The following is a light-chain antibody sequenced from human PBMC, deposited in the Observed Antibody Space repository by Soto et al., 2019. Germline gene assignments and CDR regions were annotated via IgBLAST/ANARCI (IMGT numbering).Light chain of an antibody. CDR2: GAS. J-gene: IGKJ2*01. CDR3: HQYGTSDMDT. V-gene: IGKV3-20*01. Sequence: ETVLTQSPGTLSLSPGERAPLSCRASQSSSSTHLAWYQQKSGQAPRLLMYGASSRATGIPYRFSGSGSGTDFTLTITRLEPEDFAVYYCHQYGTSDMDTFGQGTKLEIK. CDR1: QSSSSTH.